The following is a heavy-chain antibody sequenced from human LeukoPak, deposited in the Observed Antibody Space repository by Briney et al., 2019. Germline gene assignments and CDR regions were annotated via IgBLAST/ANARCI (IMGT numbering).Heavy chain of an antibody. Sequence: GGSLRLSCAASGFTFSSYWMHWVRQAPGKGLVWVSRMNSDGSSTTYADSVKGRFTISRDNAKNTLYLQMNSLRAEDTAVYYCVRVGGYSYGSLDSWGQGTLVTVSS. J-gene: IGHJ4*02. CDR2: MNSDGSST. D-gene: IGHD5-18*01. V-gene: IGHV3-74*03. CDR3: VRVGGYSYGSLDS. CDR1: GFTFSSYW.